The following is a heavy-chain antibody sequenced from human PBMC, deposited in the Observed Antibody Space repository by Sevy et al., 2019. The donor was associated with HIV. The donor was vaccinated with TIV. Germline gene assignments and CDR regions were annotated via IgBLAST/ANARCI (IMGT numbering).Heavy chain of an antibody. CDR2: SSSSSSYR. CDR3: ARAAYYCSTTSCYIDY. V-gene: IGHV3-21*01. CDR1: GFTFSTYT. Sequence: GGSLRLSCAASGFTFSTYTMNWVRQAPGKGLEWVSSSSSSSSYRYYADSVKGRFTISRDSAKNSLYLQMNSLRVEDTAVYYCARAAYYCSTTSCYIDYWGQGTLVTVSS. J-gene: IGHJ4*02. D-gene: IGHD2-2*02.